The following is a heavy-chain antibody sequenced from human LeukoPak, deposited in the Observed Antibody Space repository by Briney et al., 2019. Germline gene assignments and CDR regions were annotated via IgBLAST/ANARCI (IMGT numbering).Heavy chain of an antibody. V-gene: IGHV4-59*01. J-gene: IGHJ4*02. D-gene: IGHD3-22*01. Sequence: TSSETLSLTCIVSGGSFSSSYWSWIRQPPGKGLEWIAYIYSNGNTNSNPSLKSRVTIAVDTSQSQFSLKLSSVTAADTAVYYCATRPYDRHDIYYGVFDYWGQGALVTVSS. CDR3: ATRPYDRHDIYYGVFDY. CDR1: GGSFSSSY. CDR2: IYSNGNT.